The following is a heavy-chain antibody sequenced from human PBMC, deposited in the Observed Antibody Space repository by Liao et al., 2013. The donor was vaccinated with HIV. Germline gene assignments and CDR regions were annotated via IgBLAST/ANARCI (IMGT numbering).Heavy chain of an antibody. Sequence: QVQLQESGPGLVKPSQTLSLTCTVSGDSLNSDDYYWSWIRQSPGKGLEWIGYIYYSGTTYYNPSLRSRVSISIDTSNNQFSLKLTAATAADTAMYFCARVATDWNDSDDYDRFDFWGQGTLVTVSS. D-gene: IGHD4-17*01. J-gene: IGHJ4*02. CDR2: IYYSGTT. V-gene: IGHV4-30-4*08. CDR1: GDSLNSDDYY. CDR3: ARVATDWNDSDDYDRFDF.